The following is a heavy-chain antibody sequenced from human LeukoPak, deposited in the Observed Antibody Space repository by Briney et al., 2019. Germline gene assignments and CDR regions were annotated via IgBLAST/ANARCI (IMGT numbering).Heavy chain of an antibody. CDR3: ARGRTFDN. J-gene: IGHJ4*02. Sequence: PSETLSLTCTVSGDSISGNYWSWIRQPPGKGLEWIGYIYYSGSTKYNPSLKSRVTISVDTSKNQFSLRLSSVTAADTAVYYCARGRTFDNWGQGTLVTVSS. V-gene: IGHV4-59*01. CDR1: GDSISGNY. CDR2: IYYSGST.